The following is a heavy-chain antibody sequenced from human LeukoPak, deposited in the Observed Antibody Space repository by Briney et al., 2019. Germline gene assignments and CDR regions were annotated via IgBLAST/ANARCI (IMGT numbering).Heavy chain of an antibody. CDR1: GFTFSYYY. Sequence: GGSLGLSCAASGFTFSYYYMSWIRQAPGKGLEWVSYISSSGSTIYYADSVKGRFTISRYNAKNSLYLQMNSLRAEDTAVYYCASSSGWYWFGYWGQGTLVTVSS. J-gene: IGHJ4*02. CDR3: ASSSGWYWFGY. CDR2: ISSSGSTI. D-gene: IGHD6-19*01. V-gene: IGHV3-11*01.